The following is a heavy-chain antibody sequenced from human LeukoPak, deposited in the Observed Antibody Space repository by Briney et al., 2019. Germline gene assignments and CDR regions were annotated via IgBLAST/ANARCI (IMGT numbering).Heavy chain of an antibody. D-gene: IGHD6-19*01. CDR1: GFTFSSYA. V-gene: IGHV3-30*04. J-gene: IGHJ6*02. Sequence: GGSLRLSCAASGFTFSSYAMHWVRQAPGKGLEWVAVISYDGSNKYYADSVKGRFTISRDNSKNTLYLQMNSLRAEDTAVYYCARERPLIAVAGTYYYYGMDVWGQGTTVTVSS. CDR2: ISYDGSNK. CDR3: ARERPLIAVAGTYYYYGMDV.